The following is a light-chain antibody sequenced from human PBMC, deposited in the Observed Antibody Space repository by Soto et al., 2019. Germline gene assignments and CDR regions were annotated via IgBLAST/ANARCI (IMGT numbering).Light chain of an antibody. V-gene: IGKV1-39*01. Sequence: IQMTQSPSSLSASVGDRVTITCRAGQTIYSYLNWYQQKPGKAPQLLISGASNLQRGVTSSFSGGGCGTDFTLTISSLQPEYFVTDFGQASYCSQSTSGQGTKLESK. J-gene: IGKJ2*02. CDR2: GAS. CDR1: QTIYSY. CDR3: QASYCSQST.